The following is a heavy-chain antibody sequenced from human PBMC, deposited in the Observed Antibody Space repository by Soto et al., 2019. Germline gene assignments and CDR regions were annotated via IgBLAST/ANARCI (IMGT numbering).Heavy chain of an antibody. Sequence: AAPVKVSCKASGYTFTRYYMHWVRQAPGQGLEWMGIINPSGGSTSYAQKFQGRVTMTRDTSTSTVYMELSSLRSEDTAVYYCARGRGGNDYYYYGMDVWGQGTTVTVAS. D-gene: IGHD2-15*01. CDR1: GYTFTRYY. J-gene: IGHJ6*02. V-gene: IGHV1-46*01. CDR2: INPSGGST. CDR3: ARGRGGNDYYYYGMDV.